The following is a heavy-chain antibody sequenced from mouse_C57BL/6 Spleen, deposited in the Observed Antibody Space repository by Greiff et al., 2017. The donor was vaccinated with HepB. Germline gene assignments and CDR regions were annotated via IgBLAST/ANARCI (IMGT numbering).Heavy chain of an antibody. Sequence: QVQLKESGAELVKPGASVKLSCKASGYTFTSYWMHWVKQRPGQGLEWIGMIHPNSGSTNYNEKFKSKATLTVDKSSSTAYMQLSSLTSEDSAVYYCARGGIQGYYAMDYWGQGTSVTVSS. V-gene: IGHV1-64*01. J-gene: IGHJ4*01. CDR1: GYTFTSYW. CDR2: IHPNSGST. CDR3: ARGGIQGYYAMDY.